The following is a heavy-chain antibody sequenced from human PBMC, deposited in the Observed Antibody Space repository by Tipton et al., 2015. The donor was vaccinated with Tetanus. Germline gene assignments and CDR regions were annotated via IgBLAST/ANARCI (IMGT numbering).Heavy chain of an antibody. Sequence: GLVKPSETLSLTCTVSGDSVRSGDYQWNWIRQSPGKGLEWLAYISNSGRTNSNYFLKSRITMTRDTSRNQFSLTLTSVTAADTAVYYCARANYDSFKKGPFDSWGQGSLVIVSS. CDR2: ISNSGRT. CDR3: ARANYDSFKKGPFDS. CDR1: GDSVRSGDYQ. J-gene: IGHJ4*02. V-gene: IGHV4-61*08. D-gene: IGHD3-3*01.